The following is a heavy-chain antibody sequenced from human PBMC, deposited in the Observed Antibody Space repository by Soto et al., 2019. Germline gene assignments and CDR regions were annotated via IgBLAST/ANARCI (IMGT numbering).Heavy chain of an antibody. CDR2: IGYSGAT. Sequence: QVHLQESGPGLVRPSQTLSLTCTVSCGSITSGGSFWSWIRQPPGKGPELIAFIGYSGATSYNPSLASRVTISADTYKSQFSLNLRSVTAADTAVYYCARGGASSKWFAPWGQGTLVTVSS. CDR1: CGSITSGGSF. CDR3: ARGGASSKWFAP. J-gene: IGHJ5*02. D-gene: IGHD2-15*01. V-gene: IGHV4-31*03.